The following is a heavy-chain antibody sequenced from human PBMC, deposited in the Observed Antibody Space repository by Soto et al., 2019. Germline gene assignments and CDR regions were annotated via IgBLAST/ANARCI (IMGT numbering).Heavy chain of an antibody. CDR2: SNTHNGNT. CDR1: GYTFTTYG. CDR3: TREGSAPYYYYGMDA. D-gene: IGHD3-10*01. V-gene: IGHV1-18*01. Sequence: QVQLEQSAPEVKKPGASVKVSCKASGYTFTTYGISWVRQAPGQGLEWLGWSNTHNGNTNYAQNLQGRVIMTADTATSTAYMELRSLRSDDTAIYYCTREGSAPYYYYGMDAWGQVTTVTVSS. J-gene: IGHJ6*02.